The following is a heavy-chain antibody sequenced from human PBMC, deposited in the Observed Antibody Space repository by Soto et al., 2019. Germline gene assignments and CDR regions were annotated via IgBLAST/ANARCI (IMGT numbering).Heavy chain of an antibody. Sequence: GGSLRLSCAASGFSFGSYALIWVRQAPGKGLEWVSTMSGSDGKTFYADSVKGRFSISRDTSQNTLYLQMNSLRADETAVYFFERWNYIDYWGKGTRVTVSS. J-gene: IGHJ4*02. CDR2: MSGSDGKT. V-gene: IGHV3-23*01. CDR3: ERWNYIDY. CDR1: GFSFGSYA. D-gene: IGHD1-1*01.